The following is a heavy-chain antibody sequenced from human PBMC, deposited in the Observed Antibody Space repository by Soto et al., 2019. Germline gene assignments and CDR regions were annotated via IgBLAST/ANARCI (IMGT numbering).Heavy chain of an antibody. CDR3: ARVPMYYYGSGSWGWFDP. J-gene: IGHJ5*02. CDR1: GGSVSSGSYY. D-gene: IGHD3-10*01. CDR2: INHSGST. V-gene: IGHV4-61*01. Sequence: QVQLQESGPGLVKPSETLSLTCTVSGGSVSSGSYYWSWIRQPPGKGLEWIGEINHSGSTNYNPSLKSRVTISVDTSKNQFSLKLSSVTAADTAVYYCARVPMYYYGSGSWGWFDPWGQGTLVTVSS.